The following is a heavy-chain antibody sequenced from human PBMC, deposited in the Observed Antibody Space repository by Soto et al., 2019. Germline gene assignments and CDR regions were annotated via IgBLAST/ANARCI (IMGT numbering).Heavy chain of an antibody. CDR3: ARHPRQGRKDYFDY. V-gene: IGHV4-39*01. CDR1: GGSISSSTSS. Sequence: QLQLQESGPGLVKPSETLSLTCTVSGGSISSSTSSWGWIRQPPGKGLEWIGSMYDSGTAYYNPSLRSRVTISVDTSKNQFSLRLSSVTAADPAVYFCARHPRQGRKDYFDYWGQGTLVTVSS. J-gene: IGHJ4*02. CDR2: MYDSGTA.